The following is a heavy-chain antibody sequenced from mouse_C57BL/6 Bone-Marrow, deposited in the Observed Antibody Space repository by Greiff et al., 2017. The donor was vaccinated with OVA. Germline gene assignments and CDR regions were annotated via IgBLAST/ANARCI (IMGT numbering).Heavy chain of an antibody. CDR3: ARSVSWYFDV. CDR2: IYPGDGDT. V-gene: IGHV1-82*01. Sequence: QVQLKESGPELVKPGASVKISCKASGYAFSSSWMNWVKQRPGKGLEWIGRIYPGDGDTNYNGKFKGKATLTADKSSITAYMQLSSLTSEDSAVYFCARSVSWYFDVWGTGTTVTVSS. J-gene: IGHJ1*03. CDR1: GYAFSSSW.